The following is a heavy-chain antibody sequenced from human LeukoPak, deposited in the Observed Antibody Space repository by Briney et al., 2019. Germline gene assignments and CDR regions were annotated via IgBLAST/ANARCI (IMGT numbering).Heavy chain of an antibody. CDR3: ARSPKADGSGSYYSDY. J-gene: IGHJ4*02. CDR2: IYHSGST. CDR1: GGSISSGGYS. Sequence: SQTLSLTCAVSGGSISSGGYSWSWIRQPPGKGLEWIGYIYHSGSTNYNPSLKSRVTISVDKSKNQFSLKLSSVTAADTAVYYCARSPKADGSGSYYSDYWGQGTLVTVSS. V-gene: IGHV4-30-2*01. D-gene: IGHD3-10*01.